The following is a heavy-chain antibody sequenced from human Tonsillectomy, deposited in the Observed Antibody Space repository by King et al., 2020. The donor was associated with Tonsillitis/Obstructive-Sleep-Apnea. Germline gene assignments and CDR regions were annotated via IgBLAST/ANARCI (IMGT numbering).Heavy chain of an antibody. Sequence: VQLQESGPGLVKPSETLSLTCTVSGGSISSYYWSWIRQPPGKGLEWIRYIFYSGSTNYNPSHKSRVTISVDTSKNQFSLKLTSVTAADTAVYYCAGTYSSSWSTFDYWGQGTLVTVSS. D-gene: IGHD6-13*01. V-gene: IGHV4-59*08. J-gene: IGHJ4*02. CDR3: AGTYSSSWSTFDY. CDR1: GGSISSYY. CDR2: IFYSGST.